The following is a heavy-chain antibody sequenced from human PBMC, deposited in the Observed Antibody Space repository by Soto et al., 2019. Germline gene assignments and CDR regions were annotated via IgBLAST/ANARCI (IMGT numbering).Heavy chain of an antibody. D-gene: IGHD6-6*01. V-gene: IGHV3-30*18. Sequence: QVQLVESGGGVVQPGRSLRLSCAASGFTFSGYGMHWVRQAPGKGLEWVAVISFEGSKKYYANSVEGRFTISRDNSKNTLFLQMNSLRAEDTAVYYCAKGGSSSARYFDTWGQGTLVTVPS. J-gene: IGHJ5*02. CDR2: ISFEGSKK. CDR3: AKGGSSSARYFDT. CDR1: GFTFSGYG.